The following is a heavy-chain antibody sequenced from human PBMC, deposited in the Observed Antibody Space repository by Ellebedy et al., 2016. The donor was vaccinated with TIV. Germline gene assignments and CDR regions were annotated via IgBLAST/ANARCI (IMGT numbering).Heavy chain of an antibody. CDR1: GFTFSSKW. D-gene: IGHD2-2*03. Sequence: PGGSLRLSCAASGFTFSSKWMHRVRQAPGRGLVWVSRISSDGSSTSYADSVKGRSTISRDNAKNTLSLQMTSLRAEDTAVYYYARGMDPHYYYGMDVWGQGTTVTVSS. CDR2: ISSDGSST. J-gene: IGHJ6*02. CDR3: ARGMDPHYYYGMDV. V-gene: IGHV3-74*01.